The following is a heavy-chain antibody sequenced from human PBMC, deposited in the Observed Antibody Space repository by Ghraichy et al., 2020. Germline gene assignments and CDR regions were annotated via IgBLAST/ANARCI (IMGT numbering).Heavy chain of an antibody. J-gene: IGHJ4*02. Sequence: SETLSLTCTVSGGSISSYYWSWIRQPPGKGLEWIGYIYNSGSTNYSPSLKSRVTISVDTSKNQFSLKLSPVTAADPAVYYCSRHLWFLVVYYFDYWGQGTLVTVSS. D-gene: IGHD3-10*01. CDR2: IYNSGST. V-gene: IGHV4-59*08. CDR3: SRHLWFLVVYYFDY. CDR1: GGSISSYY.